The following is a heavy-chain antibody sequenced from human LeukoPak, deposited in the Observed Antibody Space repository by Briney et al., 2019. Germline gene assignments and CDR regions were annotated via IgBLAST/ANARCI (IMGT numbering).Heavy chain of an antibody. Sequence: SETLSLTCNIVGGSIGRSFWNWIRLSPGKGLKWIGYISYNGRTNYSPSLKSRVSISIDRSKTQLSLNLTSVTAADTALYYCVRDRSGTYYTFDVWGQGTMVTVSA. CDR1: GGSIGRSF. CDR3: VRDRSGTYYTFDV. V-gene: IGHV4-59*13. J-gene: IGHJ3*01. D-gene: IGHD1-26*01. CDR2: ISYNGRT.